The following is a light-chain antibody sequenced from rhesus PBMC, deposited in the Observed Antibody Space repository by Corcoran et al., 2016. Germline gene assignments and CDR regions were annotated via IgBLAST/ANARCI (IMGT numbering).Light chain of an antibody. Sequence: EIVMTQSPATLSLSPGERATLSCRASQSVSSYVAWYQQKPDQAPRLLIYGSSSRATGIPYRFSGSGSGTDFTLIISNREPEDVGVYYCQQYNNWNSFGQGTKVEIK. J-gene: IGKJ2*01. CDR2: GSS. CDR1: QSVSSY. CDR3: QQYNNWNS. V-gene: IGKV3S9*01.